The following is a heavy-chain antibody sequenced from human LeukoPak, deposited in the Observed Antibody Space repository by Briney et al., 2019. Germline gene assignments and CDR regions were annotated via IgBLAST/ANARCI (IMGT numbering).Heavy chain of an antibody. CDR3: AKGIGELRMGNYYYYGMDV. Sequence: GGSLRLSCAASGFTFSSYGMHWGRQAPGKGLEWVAVISYDGSNKYYADSVTGPFTISRDNSKNTLYLQMNSLRAEDTAVYYCAKGIGELRMGNYYYYGMDVWGQGTTVTVSS. CDR1: GFTFSSYG. J-gene: IGHJ6*02. V-gene: IGHV3-30*18. CDR2: ISYDGSNK. D-gene: IGHD3-10*01.